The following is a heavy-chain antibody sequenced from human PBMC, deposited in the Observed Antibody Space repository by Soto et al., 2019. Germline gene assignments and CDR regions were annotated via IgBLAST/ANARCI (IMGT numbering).Heavy chain of an antibody. CDR1: GFSLTTRGVG. D-gene: IGHD2-21*02. Sequence: QITLKESGPTLVTPTQTLTLTCTFSGFSLTTRGVGVGWIRQPPGKALEWLALIYWDDDKRYSPSLKSRLPITTDASKNQVVLTLTNMDPVDTATYYCAHRSRVTAKWKNWFDPWGQGTLVTVSS. J-gene: IGHJ5*02. CDR3: AHRSRVTAKWKNWFDP. CDR2: IYWDDDK. V-gene: IGHV2-5*02.